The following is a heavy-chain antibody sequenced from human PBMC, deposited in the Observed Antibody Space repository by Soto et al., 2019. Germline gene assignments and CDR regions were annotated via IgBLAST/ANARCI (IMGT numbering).Heavy chain of an antibody. CDR2: IYYSGST. J-gene: IGHJ4*02. CDR1: GGSVSSGRYY. D-gene: IGHD3-22*01. V-gene: IGHV4-61*01. CDR3: ARLHSKTGLQYYYDSSGYYYFDY. Sequence: PSETLSLTCTVSGGSVSSGRYYWSWIRQPPGKGLEWIGYIYYSGSTNYNPSLKSRVTISVDTSKNQFSLKLSSVTAADTAVYYCARLHSKTGLQYYYDSSGYYYFDYWGQGTLVTVSS.